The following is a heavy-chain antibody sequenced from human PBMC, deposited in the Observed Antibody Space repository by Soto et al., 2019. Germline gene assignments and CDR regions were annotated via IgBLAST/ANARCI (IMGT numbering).Heavy chain of an antibody. CDR2: ISGSGGST. Sequence: ESGGGLVQPGGSLRLSCAASGFTFSSYAMSWVRQAPGKGLEWVSAISGSGGSTYYADSVKGRFTISRDNSKNTLYLQMNSLRAEDTAVYYCASRARVVPAAIFWFDPWGQGTLVTVSS. CDR1: GFTFSSYA. J-gene: IGHJ5*02. D-gene: IGHD2-2*02. V-gene: IGHV3-23*01. CDR3: ASRARVVPAAIFWFDP.